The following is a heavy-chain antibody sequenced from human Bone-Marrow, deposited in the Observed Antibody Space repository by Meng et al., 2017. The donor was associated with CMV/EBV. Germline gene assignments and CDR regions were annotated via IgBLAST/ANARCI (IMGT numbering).Heavy chain of an antibody. CDR3: ARAVEGLWSGSEFDP. J-gene: IGHJ5*02. Sequence: SVKVSCKASGYTFTSYYMHWVRQAPGQGLEWMGGIIPIFGTANYAQKFQGRVTITTDESTSTAYMELSSLRSEDTAVYYCARAVEGLWSGSEFDPWGQGTLVTVSS. V-gene: IGHV1-69*05. D-gene: IGHD3-3*01. CDR2: IIPIFGTA. CDR1: GYTFTSYY.